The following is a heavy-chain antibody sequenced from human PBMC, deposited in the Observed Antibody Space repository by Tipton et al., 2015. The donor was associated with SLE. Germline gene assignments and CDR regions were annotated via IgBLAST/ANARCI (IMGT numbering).Heavy chain of an antibody. CDR3: ARDCTTGVCYTTSLDY. D-gene: IGHD2-8*01. J-gene: IGHJ4*02. Sequence: TLSLTCAVYGGSFSDYSWSWIRQPPGKGLEWIGEINHSGSTNYNPSLKSRVTISIDTSKNQFSLRLSSVTAADPAVYYCARDCTTGVCYTTSLDYWGQGTLVTVSP. CDR2: INHSGST. V-gene: IGHV4-34*01. CDR1: GGSFSDYS.